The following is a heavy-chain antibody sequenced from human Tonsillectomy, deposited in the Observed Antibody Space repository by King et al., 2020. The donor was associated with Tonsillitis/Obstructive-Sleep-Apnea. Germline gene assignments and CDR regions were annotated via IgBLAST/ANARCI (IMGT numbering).Heavy chain of an antibody. V-gene: IGHV4-59*01. D-gene: IGHD1-14*01. CDR2: IYYSGST. CDR1: GGSISSYY. Sequence: QVQLQESGPGLVKPSETLSLTCTVSGGSISSYYWSWIRQPPGKGLEWIGYIYYSGSTNYNPSLKSRVTISVDTSKNQFSLKLSSVTGADTAVYYCASNXXXXXXXGXXXXXXXXXXGXGTTVTVSS. CDR3: ASNXXXXXXXGXXXXXXXXX. J-gene: IGHJ6*04.